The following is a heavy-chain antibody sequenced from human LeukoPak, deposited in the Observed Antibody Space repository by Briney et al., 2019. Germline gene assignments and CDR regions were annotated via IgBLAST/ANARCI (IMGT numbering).Heavy chain of an antibody. CDR2: ISYDGSNK. CDR1: GFTFSSYA. CDR3: PREDLRIYSHDY. Sequence: GRSLRLSCAASGFTFSSYAMHWVRQAPGKGLEWVAVISYDGSNKYYADSVKGRFTISRDNSKNTLYVQMNSLRAEDTAVYYCPREDLRIYSHDYWGQGSLVTVSS. J-gene: IGHJ4*02. V-gene: IGHV3-30*01. D-gene: IGHD2-15*01.